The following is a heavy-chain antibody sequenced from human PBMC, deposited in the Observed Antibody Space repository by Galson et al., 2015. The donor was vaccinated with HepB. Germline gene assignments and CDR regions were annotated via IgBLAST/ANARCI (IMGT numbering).Heavy chain of an antibody. CDR3: ATDIVVVPAATPFDY. CDR1: GFTFSSYS. D-gene: IGHD2-2*01. V-gene: IGHV3-21*01. CDR2: ISSSCSYI. Sequence: SLRLTCAASGFTFSSYSMNWVRQAPGKGLEWVSSISSSCSYIYYADSVKGRFTISRDNAKNSLYLQMNSLRAEDTAVYYCATDIVVVPAATPFDYWGQGTLVTVSS. J-gene: IGHJ4*02.